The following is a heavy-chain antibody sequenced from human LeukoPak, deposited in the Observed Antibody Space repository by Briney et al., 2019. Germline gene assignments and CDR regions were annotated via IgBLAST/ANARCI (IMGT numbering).Heavy chain of an antibody. J-gene: IGHJ6*02. CDR2: ISAYNGNT. D-gene: IGHD6-19*01. Sequence: ASVTVSCKASGHTFTSYGISWVRQAPGQGLEWMGWISAYNGNTNYAQMLQGRVTMTTDTSTSTAYMELRSLRSDDTAVYYCARDPYSSGWYSIDYYYGMDVWGQGTTVTVSS. CDR3: ARDPYSSGWYSIDYYYGMDV. CDR1: GHTFTSYG. V-gene: IGHV1-18*01.